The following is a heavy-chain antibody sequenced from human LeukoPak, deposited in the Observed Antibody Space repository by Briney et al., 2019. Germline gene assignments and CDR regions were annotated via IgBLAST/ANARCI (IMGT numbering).Heavy chain of an antibody. CDR3: ARTDRGGYSSAWNPYFDY. J-gene: IGHJ4*02. CDR2: IYYSGST. V-gene: IGHV4-39*01. Sequence: SETLSLTCTVSGGSISSSTYYWGWIRQPPGKGLEWIGSIYYSGSTYYNPSRQSRVTISVYTSQKQFSLKLSSVTAADTAVYYCARTDRGGYSSAWNPYFDYWGQGTLVTVSS. D-gene: IGHD6-19*01. CDR1: GGSISSSTYY.